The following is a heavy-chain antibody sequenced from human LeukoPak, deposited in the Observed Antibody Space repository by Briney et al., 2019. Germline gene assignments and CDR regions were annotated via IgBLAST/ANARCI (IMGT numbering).Heavy chain of an antibody. V-gene: IGHV4-39*01. CDR1: GGSISSSSYY. D-gene: IGHD3-10*01. CDR2: IYYSGST. CDR3: AAMVRGVSILSY. Sequence: SETLSLTCTVSGGSISSSSYYWGWIRQPPGKGLEWIGSIYYSGSTYYNPSLKSRVTISVDTSKNQFSLKLSSVTAADTAVYYCAAMVRGVSILSYWGQGTLVTVSS. J-gene: IGHJ4*02.